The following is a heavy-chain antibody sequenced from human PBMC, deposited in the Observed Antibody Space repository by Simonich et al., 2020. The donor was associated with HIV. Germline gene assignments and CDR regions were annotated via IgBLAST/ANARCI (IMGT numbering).Heavy chain of an antibody. J-gene: IGHJ4*02. CDR3: ARDGRKGSSTSCSDY. CDR2: ISISSSYI. D-gene: IGHD2-2*01. Sequence: EVQLVESGGGLVKPGGYLRLSCAASGFTFSSYSMNWVAQAPGKGRKWFSSISISSSYIYYAGSVKGRFTISRDNAKNSLYLQMNSLRAEDTAVYYCARDGRKGSSTSCSDYWGQGTLVTVSS. V-gene: IGHV3-21*01. CDR1: GFTFSSYS.